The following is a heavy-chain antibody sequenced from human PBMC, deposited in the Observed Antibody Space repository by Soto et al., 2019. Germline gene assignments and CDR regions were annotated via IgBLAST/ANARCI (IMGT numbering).Heavy chain of an antibody. CDR2: IYYSGST. CDR1: GGSVSSGSYY. J-gene: IGHJ4*02. V-gene: IGHV4-61*01. CDR3: ARLGEQWLAEIEY. D-gene: IGHD6-19*01. Sequence: SETLSLTCTVSGGSVSSGSYYWSWIRQPPGKGLEWIGYIYYSGSTNYNPSLKSRVTISVDTSKNQFSLKLSSVTAADTAVYYCARLGEQWLAEIEYWGQGTLVTVSS.